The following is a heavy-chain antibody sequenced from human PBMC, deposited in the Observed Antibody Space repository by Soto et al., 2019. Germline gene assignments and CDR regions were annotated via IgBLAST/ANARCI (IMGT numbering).Heavy chain of an antibody. V-gene: IGHV3-30*18. J-gene: IGHJ4*02. CDR1: GFTFSSYG. CDR2: ISYDGSNK. D-gene: IGHD4-17*01. CDR3: AKGEGYGDYGDYFDY. Sequence: QVQLVESGGGVVQPGRSLRLSCAASGFTFSSYGMHWVRQAPGKGLEWVAVISYDGSNKYYADSVKGRFTISRENSKNTLYLQMNRLRAEDTAVYYYAKGEGYGDYGDYFDYWGQGTLVTVSS.